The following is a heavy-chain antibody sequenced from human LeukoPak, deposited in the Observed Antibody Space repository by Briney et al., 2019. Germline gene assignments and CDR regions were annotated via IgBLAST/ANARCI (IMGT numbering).Heavy chain of an antibody. V-gene: IGHV3-66*01. CDR3: ASRDKGYYYGMDV. CDR2: LYSGGST. CDR1: GFTVSGNY. D-gene: IGHD5-24*01. J-gene: IGHJ6*02. Sequence: GGSLRLSCAASGFTVSGNYMSWVRQAPGKGLEWVSLLYSGGSTYYADSVKGRFSISRDNSKNTLYLQMNSLRAEDTAAYYCASRDKGYYYGMDVWGQGTTVTVSS.